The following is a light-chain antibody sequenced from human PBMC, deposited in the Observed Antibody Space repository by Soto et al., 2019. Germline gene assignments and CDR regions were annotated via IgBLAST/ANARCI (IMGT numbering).Light chain of an antibody. CDR2: GAS. CDR3: QHYNNWPSMYT. CDR1: QSVSSN. V-gene: IGKV3-15*01. J-gene: IGKJ2*01. Sequence: EIVMTQSPVTLSVSPGERATLSCRASQSVSSNLAWYQQKPGQAPRLLIFGASTRATDIPARFSGSGSGTEFTLTISSLQSEDFAVYYCQHYNNWPSMYTFGQGTKLEIK.